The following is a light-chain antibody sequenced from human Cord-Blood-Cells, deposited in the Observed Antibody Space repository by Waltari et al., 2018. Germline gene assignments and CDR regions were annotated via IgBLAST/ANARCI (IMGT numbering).Light chain of an antibody. V-gene: IGKV3-20*01. J-gene: IGKJ2*01. Sequence: EIVLTQSPGPLSLSPGERATLSCRASQSVSSSYLSWYQQKPGQAPRLLIYGASSRATGIPDRFSGSGSGTDFNHTISRLEPEDFAVYYCQQYGSSPPYTFGQWTKLELK. CDR2: GAS. CDR1: QSVSSSY. CDR3: QQYGSSPPYT.